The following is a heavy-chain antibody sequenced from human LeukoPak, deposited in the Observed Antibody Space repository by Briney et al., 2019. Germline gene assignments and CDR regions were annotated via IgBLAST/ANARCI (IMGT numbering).Heavy chain of an antibody. CDR3: ARVGRNYYDSSGYYG. Sequence: ASVKVSCKASGYTLTSYDINWVRQATGQGLEWMGWMNPNSGNTGYAQKFQGRVTMTRNTSISTAYMELSSLRSEDTAVYYCARVGRNYYDSSGYYGWGQGTLVTVSS. D-gene: IGHD3-22*01. CDR2: MNPNSGNT. V-gene: IGHV1-8*01. CDR1: GYTLTSYD. J-gene: IGHJ4*02.